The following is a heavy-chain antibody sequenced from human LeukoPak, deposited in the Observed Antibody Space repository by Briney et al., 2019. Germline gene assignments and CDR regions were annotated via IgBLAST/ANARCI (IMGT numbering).Heavy chain of an antibody. D-gene: IGHD3-22*01. CDR1: GGSISSYY. V-gene: IGHV4-59*08. J-gene: IGHJ5*02. CDR3: ASLGDSRDYYP. Sequence: SETLSLTCTVSGGSISSYYWNWIRQPPGKGLEWIGYIYYSGSTNYNPSLKSRVTISVDTSKNQFSLKLSSVTAADMAVYYCASLGDSRDYYPWGQGTLVTVSS. CDR2: IYYSGST.